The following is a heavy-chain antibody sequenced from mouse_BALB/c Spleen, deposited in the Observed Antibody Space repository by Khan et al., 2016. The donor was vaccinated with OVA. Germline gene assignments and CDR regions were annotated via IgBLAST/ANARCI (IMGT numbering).Heavy chain of an antibody. Sequence: VQLKESGPGLVKPSQSLSLTCTVTGYSITSDYAWNWIRQFPGNQLECMGYISYSGSTYYNPALKSRFSISRDTSKNKFYLQLNSVTTEDTATYYCARCGSRYNYAMDYWGQGTSVTVSS. CDR1: GYSITSDYA. CDR2: ISYSGST. V-gene: IGHV3-2*02. D-gene: IGHD1-1*01. J-gene: IGHJ4*01. CDR3: ARCGSRYNYAMDY.